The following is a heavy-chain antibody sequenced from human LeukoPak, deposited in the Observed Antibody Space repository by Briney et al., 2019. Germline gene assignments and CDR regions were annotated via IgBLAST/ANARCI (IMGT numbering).Heavy chain of an antibody. J-gene: IGHJ5*02. V-gene: IGHV4-34*01. CDR1: GGSFSGYY. Sequence: SETLSLTCAVYGGSFSGYYWSWIRQPPGKGLEWIGEINHSGSTNYNLSLKSRVTISVDTSKNQFSLKLSSVTAADTAVYYCARGRPRGYCSSTSCYVGPNWFDPWGQGTLVTVSS. CDR3: ARGRPRGYCSSTSCYVGPNWFDP. CDR2: INHSGST. D-gene: IGHD2-2*01.